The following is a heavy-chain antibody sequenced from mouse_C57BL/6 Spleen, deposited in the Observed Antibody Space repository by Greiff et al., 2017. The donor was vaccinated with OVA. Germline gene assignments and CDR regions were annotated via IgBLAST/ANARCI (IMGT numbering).Heavy chain of an antibody. D-gene: IGHD2-5*01. CDR1: GYAFSSYW. CDR2: IYPGDGDT. CDR3: ARWNYSNIDY. Sequence: VQLVESGAELVKPGASVKISCKASGYAFSSYWMNWVKQRPGKGLEWIGQIYPGDGDTNYNGKFKGKATLTADKSSSTAYMQLSSLTSEDSAVYFCARWNYSNIDYWGQGTTLTVSS. V-gene: IGHV1-80*01. J-gene: IGHJ2*01.